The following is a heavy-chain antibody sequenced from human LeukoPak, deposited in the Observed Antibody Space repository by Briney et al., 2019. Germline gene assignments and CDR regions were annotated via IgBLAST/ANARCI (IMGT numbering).Heavy chain of an antibody. CDR1: GYTFTGYY. Sequence: ASVKVSCKASGYTFTGYYMHWVRQAPGQGLEWKGWINPYSGGTNYAQKFQGRVTMTRDTSISTAYMELSRLRSDDTAVYYCAREPPQDSSGEFDYWGQGTLVTVSS. V-gene: IGHV1-2*02. CDR3: AREPPQDSSGEFDY. J-gene: IGHJ4*02. CDR2: INPYSGGT. D-gene: IGHD6-19*01.